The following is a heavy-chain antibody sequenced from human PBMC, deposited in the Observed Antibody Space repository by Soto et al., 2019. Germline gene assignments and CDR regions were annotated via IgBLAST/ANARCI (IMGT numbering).Heavy chain of an antibody. J-gene: IGHJ5*02. Sequence: QVQLVQSGAEVKKPGASVKVSCKASGYTFTSYGISWVRQAPGQGLEWMGWISAYNGNTNYAQKLQGRVTMTTDTSTSTAYMELRSLRSDDTAVYYCARDGHLGYCSSTSCYARGWFDPWGQGTPVTVSS. CDR3: ARDGHLGYCSSTSCYARGWFDP. D-gene: IGHD2-2*01. CDR1: GYTFTSYG. CDR2: ISAYNGNT. V-gene: IGHV1-18*01.